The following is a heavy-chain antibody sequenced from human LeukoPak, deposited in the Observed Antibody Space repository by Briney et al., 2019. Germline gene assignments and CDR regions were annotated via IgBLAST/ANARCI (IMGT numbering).Heavy chain of an antibody. J-gene: IGHJ3*02. CDR2: IYHSGST. CDR3: ARAQGYDFWSGPHRAFDI. Sequence: TLSLTCTVSGGSISSGGYYWSWIRQPPGKGLEWIGYIYHSGSTYHNPSLKSRVTISVDRSKNQFSLKLSSVTAADTAVYYCARAQGYDFWSGPHRAFDIWGQGTMVTVSS. CDR1: GGSISSGGYY. D-gene: IGHD3-3*01. V-gene: IGHV4-30-2*01.